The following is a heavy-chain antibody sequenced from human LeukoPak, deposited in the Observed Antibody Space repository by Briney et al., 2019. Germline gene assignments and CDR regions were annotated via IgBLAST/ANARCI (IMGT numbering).Heavy chain of an antibody. CDR2: VSSSSSTI. CDR3: ARDGRCSSGSCYSDYYYYGMDV. J-gene: IGHJ6*02. Sequence: GGSLRLSCAASGFTFSSYSMNWVRQAPGKGLEWVSYVSSSSSTIYYADSVKGRFTISRDNAKNSLYLQMNSLRAEDTAVYYCARDGRCSSGSCYSDYYYYGMDVWGQGTTVTVSS. CDR1: GFTFSSYS. V-gene: IGHV3-48*01. D-gene: IGHD2-15*01.